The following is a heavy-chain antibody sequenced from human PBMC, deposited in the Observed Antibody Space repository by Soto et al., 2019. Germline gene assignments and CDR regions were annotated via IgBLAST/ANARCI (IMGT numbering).Heavy chain of an antibody. CDR1: GETFTGYY. D-gene: IGHD4-17*01. CDR3: ASGWTTTVNNSDMDF. J-gene: IGHJ6*02. Sequence: ASVKVSCKASGETFTGYYMHWVRQAPGQGREWMGWINPNSGGTNYAQKFQGRVTMTRDTSISTAYMELSRLRSDDTAVYYCASGWTTTVNNSDMDFWGQGTTVTVSS. CDR2: INPNSGGT. V-gene: IGHV1-2*02.